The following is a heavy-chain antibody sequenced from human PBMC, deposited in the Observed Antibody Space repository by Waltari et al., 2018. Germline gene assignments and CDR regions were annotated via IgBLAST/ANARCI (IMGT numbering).Heavy chain of an antibody. CDR2: SRGSGGRT. Sequence: EVQLLESGGGLVQPGGSLRLSCAASGFTFSSYAMSWVRQAPGKGREGVSASRGSGGRTYYADSVKGRCTISRDNSKNTLYLQMNSLRAEDTAVYYCGERYSYGFWGQGTLVTVSS. V-gene: IGHV3-23*01. D-gene: IGHD5-18*01. CDR1: GFTFSSYA. J-gene: IGHJ4*02. CDR3: GERYSYGF.